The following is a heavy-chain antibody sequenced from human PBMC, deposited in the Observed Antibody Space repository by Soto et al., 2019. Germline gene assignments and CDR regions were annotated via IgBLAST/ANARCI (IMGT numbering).Heavy chain of an antibody. V-gene: IGHV3-23*01. CDR2: ISGSGGST. D-gene: IGHD4-17*01. J-gene: IGHJ6*02. Sequence: GGSLRLSCAASGFTFSSYAMSWVRQAPGKGLEWVSAISGSGGSTYYADSVKGRFTISRDNSKNTLYLQMNSLRAEDTAVYYCAKRANYGGKSPYYYYGMDVWGQGTTATVSS. CDR3: AKRANYGGKSPYYYYGMDV. CDR1: GFTFSSYA.